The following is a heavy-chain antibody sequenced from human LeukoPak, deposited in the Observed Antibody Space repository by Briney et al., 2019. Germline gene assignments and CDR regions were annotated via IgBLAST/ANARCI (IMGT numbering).Heavy chain of an antibody. D-gene: IGHD3-10*01. CDR1: GGTFISYI. CDR3: ARNGLVNYYGSGSPFDAFDI. V-gene: IGHV1-69*02. CDR2: IIPILGIA. J-gene: IGHJ3*02. Sequence: ASVKVSCKASGGTFISYIISWVRQAPGQGLEWMGRIIPILGIANYAQKFQGRVTITADKSTSTAYMELSSLRSEDTAVYYCARNGLVNYYGSGSPFDAFDIWGQGTMVTVSS.